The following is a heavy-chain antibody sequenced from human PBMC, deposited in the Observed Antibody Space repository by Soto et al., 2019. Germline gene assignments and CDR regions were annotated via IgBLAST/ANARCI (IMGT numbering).Heavy chain of an antibody. CDR2: INPSSRRT. D-gene: IGHD2-15*01. CDR1: GYTFTSYS. Sequence: SGKVSCKASGYTFTSYSMHWVRQAPGQGLEWMGIINPSSRRTSYAQNFQGRVTMTSDTSTSIVYMEMSSLKSEDTAVYYCARDHNFGFILYAMDVWGQGTTVTVSS. J-gene: IGHJ6*02. V-gene: IGHV1-46*01. CDR3: ARDHNFGFILYAMDV.